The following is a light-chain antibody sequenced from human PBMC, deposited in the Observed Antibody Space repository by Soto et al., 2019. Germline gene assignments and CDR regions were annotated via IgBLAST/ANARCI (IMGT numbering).Light chain of an antibody. V-gene: IGLV2-23*03. CDR2: EGS. Sequence: HSALTQPASVSGSPGQSITISCTGSSSDVRNYHLVSWYQQYPGKAPKLIIYEGSKRPSGVSNRFSGSRSGNTASLTISGLQPEDEADYYCCSYGGSSTFDVYGTGTKVTAL. CDR1: SSDVRNYHL. J-gene: IGLJ1*01. CDR3: CSYGGSSTFDV.